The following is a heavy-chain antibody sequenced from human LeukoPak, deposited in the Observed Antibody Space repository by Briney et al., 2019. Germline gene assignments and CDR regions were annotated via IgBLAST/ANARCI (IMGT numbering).Heavy chain of an antibody. D-gene: IGHD1-1*01. CDR2: IRYDGRNK. V-gene: IGHV3-30*02. Sequence: GGSLRLSCAAAGLTFSNYGMHWVRQAPGKGLQWVAYIRYDGRNKYSADSVKGRFTINRDNSKSTLYLQMNSLRPEDTAVYYCAKGGSNNWSFDNWGQGTLVTVSS. J-gene: IGHJ4*02. CDR1: GLTFSNYG. CDR3: AKGGSNNWSFDN.